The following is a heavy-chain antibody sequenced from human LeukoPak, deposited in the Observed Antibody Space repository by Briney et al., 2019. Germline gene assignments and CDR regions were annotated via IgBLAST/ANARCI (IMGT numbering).Heavy chain of an antibody. Sequence: SVKVSCKASGFTFTSSAMQWVRQARGQRLEWIGWIVVGSGNTNYAQKFQERVTITRDMSTSTAYMELSSLRSEDTAVYYCARNPRYYYDSSGVVWGQGTLVTVSS. CDR2: IVVGSGNT. CDR1: GFTFTSSA. J-gene: IGHJ4*02. D-gene: IGHD3-22*01. CDR3: ARNPRYYYDSSGVV. V-gene: IGHV1-58*02.